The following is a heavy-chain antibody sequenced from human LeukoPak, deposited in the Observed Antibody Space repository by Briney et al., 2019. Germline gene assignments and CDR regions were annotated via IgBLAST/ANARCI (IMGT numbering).Heavy chain of an antibody. V-gene: IGHV1-24*01. D-gene: IGHD3-10*01. CDR2: FDPEDGET. CDR1: GYTLTELS. Sequence: ASVKVSCKVSGYTLTELSIHWVRQAPGKGLEWMGGFDPEDGETIYAQKFQGRVTMTEDTSTDTAYMELSSLRSDDTAVYYCASNTMVRGIIIPNCFDPWGQGTLVTVSS. CDR3: ASNTMVRGIIIPNCFDP. J-gene: IGHJ5*02.